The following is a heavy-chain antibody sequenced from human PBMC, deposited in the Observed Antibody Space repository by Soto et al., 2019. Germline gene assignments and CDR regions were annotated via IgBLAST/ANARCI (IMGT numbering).Heavy chain of an antibody. CDR3: ARMPGDFGVSTGWFDP. CDR2: IDWDDDK. V-gene: IGHV2-70*01. CDR1: GFSLSTSGMC. J-gene: IGHJ5*02. Sequence: GSGATMVNPTQTLPLTCTLSGFSLSTSGMCVSWIRQPPGKALEWLALIDWDDDKYYSTSLKTRLTISKDTSKNQVVLTMTNMDPVDTATYYCARMPGDFGVSTGWFDPWGQGTLVTVSS. D-gene: IGHD3-3*01.